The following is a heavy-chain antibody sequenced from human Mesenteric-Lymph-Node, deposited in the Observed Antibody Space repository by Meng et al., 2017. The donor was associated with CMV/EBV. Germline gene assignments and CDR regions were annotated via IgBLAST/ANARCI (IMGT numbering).Heavy chain of an antibody. Sequence: QVQLQQWGAGLLKASETRSLTCAVYGGSFSGYYWSWIRQPPGKGLEWIGEINHSGVPNYNPSLKSRVTISLDRSKNQFSLKLSSVTAEDTAVYYCARGSDIPVNNYWGQGTLVTVSS. CDR3: ARGSDIPVNNY. J-gene: IGHJ4*02. CDR2: INHSGVP. V-gene: IGHV4-34*01. D-gene: IGHD2-15*01. CDR1: GGSFSGYY.